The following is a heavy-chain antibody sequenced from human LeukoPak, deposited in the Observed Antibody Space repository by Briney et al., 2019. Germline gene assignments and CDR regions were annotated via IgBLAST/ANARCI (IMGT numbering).Heavy chain of an antibody. CDR1: GFTFSSSL. Sequence: GGSLRLSCAASGFTFSSSLMSWVRQAPGKGLEWVANMKQDGSDKYYVDSVKGRFTISRDNAKNSLYLQMNSLRAEDTAVYYCAELGITMIGGVWGKGTTVTISS. J-gene: IGHJ6*04. D-gene: IGHD3-10*02. V-gene: IGHV3-7*01. CDR2: MKQDGSDK. CDR3: AELGITMIGGV.